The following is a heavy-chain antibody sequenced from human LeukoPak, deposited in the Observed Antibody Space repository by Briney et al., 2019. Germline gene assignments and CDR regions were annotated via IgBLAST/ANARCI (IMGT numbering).Heavy chain of an antibody. CDR3: ARGGGYCSGGSCYLSYYMDV. CDR1: GFTFSSYE. D-gene: IGHD2-15*01. CDR2: ISTSSTGSSGHTI. J-gene: IGHJ6*03. Sequence: GGSLRLSCAASGFTFSSYEMNWVRQAPGKGLEWVSYISTSSTGSSGHTIYYADSVKGRFTISRDNAKNTLYLQMNSLRAEDTAVYYCARGGGYCSGGSCYLSYYMDVWGKGTTVTVSS. V-gene: IGHV3-48*03.